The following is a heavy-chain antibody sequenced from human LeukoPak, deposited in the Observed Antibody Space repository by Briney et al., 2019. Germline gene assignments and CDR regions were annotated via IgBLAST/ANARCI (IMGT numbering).Heavy chain of an antibody. J-gene: IGHJ3*02. V-gene: IGHV3-48*04. CDR1: GFTFSSYS. Sequence: PGGSLRLSCAASGFTFSSYSMNWVRQAPGKGLEWVSYISSSSSTIYYADSVKGRFTISRDNAKNSLYLQMNSLRAEDTAVYYCARDSVPHRRGSGWYFPFDIWGQGTMVTVSS. D-gene: IGHD6-19*01. CDR2: ISSSSSTI. CDR3: ARDSVPHRRGSGWYFPFDI.